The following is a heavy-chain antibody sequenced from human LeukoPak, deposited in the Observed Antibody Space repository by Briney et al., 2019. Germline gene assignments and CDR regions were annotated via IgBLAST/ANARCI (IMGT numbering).Heavy chain of an antibody. Sequence: GGPLRLSCAASGFTFDDYGMSWVRQAPGKGLEWVSGINWNGVSTGYADSVKGRFTISRDNAKNSLYLQMNSLRAEDTALYYCARAIYGGSYGYWGQGTLVTVSS. J-gene: IGHJ4*02. V-gene: IGHV3-20*04. CDR2: INWNGVST. D-gene: IGHD1-26*01. CDR1: GFTFDDYG. CDR3: ARAIYGGSYGY.